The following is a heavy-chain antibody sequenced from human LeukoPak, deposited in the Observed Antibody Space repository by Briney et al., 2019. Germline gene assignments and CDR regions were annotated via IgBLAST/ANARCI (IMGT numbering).Heavy chain of an antibody. CDR3: ARESVWDSYRYYDY. CDR2: INTNTGNP. Sequence: ASVKVSCRASGYTFTSYAMNWVRQAPGQGLEWMGWINTNTGNPTYAQGFTGRFVFSLDTSVSTAYLQISSLKAEDTAVYYCARESVWDSYRYYDYWGQGTLVTVSS. J-gene: IGHJ4*02. CDR1: GYTFTSYA. D-gene: IGHD3-16*02. V-gene: IGHV7-4-1*02.